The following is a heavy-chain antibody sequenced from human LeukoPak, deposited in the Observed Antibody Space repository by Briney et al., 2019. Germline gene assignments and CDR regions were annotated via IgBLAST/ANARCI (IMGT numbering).Heavy chain of an antibody. J-gene: IGHJ2*01. Sequence: EASVKVSCKASGYTFTSYGISWVRQAPGQGLEWLGWISTYNGNTGYAQELQGRVTMTTDTSTSTAYMELRSLRSDDTAVYYCARDPYYYGSGIGVRYFDLWGRGTLVTVSS. CDR3: ARDPYYYGSGIGVRYFDL. CDR2: ISTYNGNT. D-gene: IGHD3-10*01. V-gene: IGHV1-18*01. CDR1: GYTFTSYG.